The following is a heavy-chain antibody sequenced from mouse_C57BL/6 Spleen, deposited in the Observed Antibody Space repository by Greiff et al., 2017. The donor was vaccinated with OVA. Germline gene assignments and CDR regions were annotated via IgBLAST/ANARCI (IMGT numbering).Heavy chain of an antibody. CDR2: IYPSDSET. V-gene: IGHV1-61*01. CDR3: AKTAQATPFAY. CDR1: GYTFTSYW. Sequence: QVQLQQPGAGLVRPGSSVKLSCKASGYTFTSYWMDWVQQRPGQGLEWIGNIYPSDSETHYTQQFKDQAIFTVDKSTSTVYMQLSSLTSEDSAVYYCAKTAQATPFAYWGQGTLVTVSA. J-gene: IGHJ3*01. D-gene: IGHD3-2*02.